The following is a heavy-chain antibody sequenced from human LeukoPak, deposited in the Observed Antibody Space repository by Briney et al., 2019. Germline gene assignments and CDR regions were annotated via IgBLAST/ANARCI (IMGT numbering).Heavy chain of an antibody. Sequence: PSETLSLTCAVYGGSFSGYYWSWIRQPPGKGLEWIGEINHSGSTNYNPSLKSRVTISVDTSKNQFSLKLSSVTAADTAVYYCARGFNRRGYYDSSGYSDAFDIWGQGTMVTVSS. J-gene: IGHJ3*02. CDR1: GGSFSGYY. D-gene: IGHD3-22*01. CDR2: INHSGST. V-gene: IGHV4-34*01. CDR3: ARGFNRRGYYDSSGYSDAFDI.